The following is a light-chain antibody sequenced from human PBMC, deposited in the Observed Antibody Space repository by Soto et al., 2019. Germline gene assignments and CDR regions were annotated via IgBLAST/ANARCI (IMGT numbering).Light chain of an antibody. CDR3: QQYTTWPLT. CDR1: QSVSNN. Sequence: EIVMTQSPATLSVSPGERATLSCRASQSVSNNLAWYQQKPGQAPRLLIYNASTRPTGLPARFSGSGSGTEFTLTISSLQSEDFAVYYCQQYTTWPLTFGGGTKVEI. J-gene: IGKJ4*01. CDR2: NAS. V-gene: IGKV3-15*01.